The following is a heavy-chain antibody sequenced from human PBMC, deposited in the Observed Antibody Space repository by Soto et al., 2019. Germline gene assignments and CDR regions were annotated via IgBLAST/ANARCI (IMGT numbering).Heavy chain of an antibody. Sequence: SETLSLTCTVSGGSISSGGYYWSWIRQHPGKGLEWIGYIYYSGSTYYNPSLKSRVTISVDTSKNQFSLQLSSVTAADTAVYYCARGRIVGATGLDYWGQGTLVTVSS. D-gene: IGHD1-26*01. CDR1: GGSISSGGYY. CDR3: ARGRIVGATGLDY. CDR2: IYYSGST. J-gene: IGHJ4*02. V-gene: IGHV4-31*03.